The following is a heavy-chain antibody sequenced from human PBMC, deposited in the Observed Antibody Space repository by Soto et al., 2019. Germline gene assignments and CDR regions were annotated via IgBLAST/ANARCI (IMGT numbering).Heavy chain of an antibody. CDR2: IWYDGSNR. CDR3: AGGREPVYTLTTSWLDYYYFVMAV. Sequence: WRSLRVSCAASGFTFSSFVMHWVRQAPGKGLEWAALIWYDGSNREYADSVKGRFTTSRENSKNKLYLQMISMRVEDTAVEYCAGGREPVYTLTTSWLDYYYFVMAVWGQGTTVTVSS. D-gene: IGHD4-4*01. J-gene: IGHJ6*02. CDR1: GFTFSSFV. V-gene: IGHV3-33*08.